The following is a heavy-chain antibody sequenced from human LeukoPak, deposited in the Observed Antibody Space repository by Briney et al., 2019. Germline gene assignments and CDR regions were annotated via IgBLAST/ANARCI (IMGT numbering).Heavy chain of an antibody. CDR1: GGSISSYY. CDR2: IYYSGST. J-gene: IGHJ4*02. Sequence: PSETLSLTCTVSGGSISSYYWSWIRQPPGKGLEWIGYIYYSGSTNYNPSLKSRVTISVDRSKSQFSLKLSSVTAADPAVYYCARGSYSVDYWGQGTLVTVSS. CDR3: ARGSYSVDY. D-gene: IGHD1-26*01. V-gene: IGHV4-59*01.